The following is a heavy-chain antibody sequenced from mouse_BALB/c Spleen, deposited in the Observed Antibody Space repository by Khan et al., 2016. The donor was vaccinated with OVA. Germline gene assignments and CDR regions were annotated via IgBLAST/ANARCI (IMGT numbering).Heavy chain of an antibody. J-gene: IGHJ3*01. CDR1: GFTFSDYY. CDR2: ISNRGATT. D-gene: IGHD2-3*01. V-gene: IGHV5-12*02. CDR3: AREGDDGGLAY. Sequence: EVELVESGGGLVQPGGSLKLSCATSGFTFSDYYMYWVRQTPEKRLEWVAYISNRGATTYYPDTLRGRFTIFRDNAKNTLYLHMSSLMSEDTAIYKCAREGDDGGLAYWGQGTLVTVTA.